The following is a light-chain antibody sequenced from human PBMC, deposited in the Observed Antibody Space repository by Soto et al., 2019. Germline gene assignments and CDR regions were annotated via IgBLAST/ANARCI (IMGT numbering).Light chain of an antibody. CDR3: SSYPSSSTLV. V-gene: IGLV2-14*01. CDR1: SSDVGGYNY. CDR2: DVS. J-gene: IGLJ2*01. Sequence: QSALTQPASVSGSPGQSITISCTGTSSDVGGYNYVSWYQQHPGKAPKLMIYDVSNRHSGVSNRFSGSKSGNTATLTISGLQAEDEADYYCSSYPSSSTLVFGGGTKLTVL.